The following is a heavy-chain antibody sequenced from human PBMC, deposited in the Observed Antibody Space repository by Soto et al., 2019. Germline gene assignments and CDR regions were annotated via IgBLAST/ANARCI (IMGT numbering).Heavy chain of an antibody. Sequence: PXXTLSLTCTVSGGFIWGWIRQSPDKGLEWIGYIYNSGRYNYNPSLESRLTISIDTSKNQFSLRLASVTAADTAVYYCARTLPNRQLFDSWSQGTLVTVSS. CDR2: IYNSGRY. CDR3: ARTLPNRQLFDS. D-gene: IGHD1-1*01. J-gene: IGHJ4*02. V-gene: IGHV4-59*01. CDR1: GGFI.